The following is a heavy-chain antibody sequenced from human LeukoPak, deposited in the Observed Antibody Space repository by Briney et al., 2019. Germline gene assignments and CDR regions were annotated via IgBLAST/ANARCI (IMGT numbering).Heavy chain of an antibody. CDR1: GFTFSSYD. CDR3: ARRRAVAATGFDY. D-gene: IGHD6-19*01. Sequence: GGSLRLSCAASGFTFSSYDMHWVRQAPGKGLEWVAFIRYDGSNRYYADSVKGRFTISRDNSKNTLYLQMNSLRAEDTAVYYCARRRAVAATGFDYCGHGTLVTVSS. V-gene: IGHV3-30*02. J-gene: IGHJ4*01. CDR2: IRYDGSNR.